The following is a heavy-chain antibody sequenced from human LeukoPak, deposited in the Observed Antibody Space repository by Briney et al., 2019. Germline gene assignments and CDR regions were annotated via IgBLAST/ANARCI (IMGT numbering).Heavy chain of an antibody. Sequence: PSETLSLTCTVSGGSITASYWTWVRQPPGRGLEWIGEINHSGSTNYNPSLKSRVTISVDTSKNQFSLKLSSVTAADTAVYYCARGRRGQWLDRRRYYFDYWGQGTLVTVSS. V-gene: IGHV4-34*01. D-gene: IGHD6-19*01. CDR2: INHSGST. CDR3: ARGRRGQWLDRRRYYFDY. J-gene: IGHJ4*02. CDR1: GGSITASY.